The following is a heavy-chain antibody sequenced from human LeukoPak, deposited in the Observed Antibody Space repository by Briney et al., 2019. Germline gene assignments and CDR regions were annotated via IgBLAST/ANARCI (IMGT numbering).Heavy chain of an antibody. V-gene: IGHV1-24*01. J-gene: IGHJ4*02. D-gene: IGHD3-9*01. Sequence: GASVKVSCRVSGYTLTELSMHWVPQTPGKGLEWMGGFDPEEGETVFGQKSQGRVTMTEDTSTDTAYMELSSLRSEDSAVYYCATDNILTGYSPKYWGQGTLVTVSS. CDR1: GYTLTELS. CDR3: ATDNILTGYSPKY. CDR2: FDPEEGET.